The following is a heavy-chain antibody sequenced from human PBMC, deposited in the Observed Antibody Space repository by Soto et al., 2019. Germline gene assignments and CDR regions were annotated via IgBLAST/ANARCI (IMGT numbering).Heavy chain of an antibody. CDR3: ASHWNDVDWFDP. J-gene: IGHJ5*02. Sequence: QLQLQESGPGLVKPSETLSLTCTVSGGSISSSSYYWGWIRQPPGKGLEWIGSIYYSGSTYYNPSLKRAVTMSVDTSKNQFSLNLSSVTAADTAVYDCASHWNDVDWFDPWGQGTLVTVSS. CDR1: GGSISSSSYY. V-gene: IGHV4-39*01. CDR2: IYYSGST. D-gene: IGHD1-1*01.